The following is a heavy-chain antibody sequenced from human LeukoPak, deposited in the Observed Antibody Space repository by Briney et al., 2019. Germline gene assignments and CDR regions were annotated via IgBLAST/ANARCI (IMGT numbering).Heavy chain of an antibody. CDR1: GFTFSSYW. CDR3: ARERVVVTAIEDCYYGMDV. CDR2: INSDGSST. V-gene: IGHV3-74*01. Sequence: GGSLGLSCAASGFTFSSYWMHWVRQAPGKGLVWVSRINSDGSSTSYADSVKGRFTISRDNAKNTLYLQMNSLRAEDTAVYYCARERVVVTAIEDCYYGMDVWGQGTTVTVSS. D-gene: IGHD2-21*02. J-gene: IGHJ6*02.